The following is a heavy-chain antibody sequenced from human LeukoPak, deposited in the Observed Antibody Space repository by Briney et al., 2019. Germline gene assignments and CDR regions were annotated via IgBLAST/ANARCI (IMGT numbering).Heavy chain of an antibody. CDR3: AREIRGFFDY. Sequence: GGSLRLSCAASGFTFSSYEMNWVRQAPGKGLEWVSYISSSGSTIYYGDSVKGRFTISRDNAKNSLYLQMNSLRAEDTAVYYCAREIRGFFDYWGQGTLVTVSS. J-gene: IGHJ4*02. D-gene: IGHD3-10*01. V-gene: IGHV3-48*03. CDR1: GFTFSSYE. CDR2: ISSSGSTI.